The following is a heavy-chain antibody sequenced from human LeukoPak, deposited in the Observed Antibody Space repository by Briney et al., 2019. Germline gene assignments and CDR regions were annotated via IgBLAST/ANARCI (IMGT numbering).Heavy chain of an antibody. Sequence: ASVKVSCTASGYTFTGYYMHWARQAPGQGLEWMGWINPNSGGTNYAQKFQGRVTMTRDTSISTAYMELSRLRSDDTAVYYCARDRVVTAINPLFDPWGQGTLVTVSS. D-gene: IGHD2-21*02. V-gene: IGHV1-2*02. CDR3: ARDRVVTAINPLFDP. CDR1: GYTFTGYY. J-gene: IGHJ5*02. CDR2: INPNSGGT.